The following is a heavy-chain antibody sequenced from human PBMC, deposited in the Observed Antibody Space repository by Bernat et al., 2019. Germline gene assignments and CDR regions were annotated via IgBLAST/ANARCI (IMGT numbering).Heavy chain of an antibody. CDR3: ARENYDGHRRDGRGYYGMDV. V-gene: IGHV3-74*01. J-gene: IGHJ6*02. CDR2: INSDGSST. D-gene: IGHD3-3*01. Sequence: EVQLVESGGGLVQPGGSLRLSCAASGFTFSSYWMHWVRQAPGKGLVWVSRINSDGSSTSYADSVKGRFTISRDNAKNTLYLQMNSLRAEDTAVYYCARENYDGHRRDGRGYYGMDVWGQGTTVTVSS. CDR1: GFTFSSYW.